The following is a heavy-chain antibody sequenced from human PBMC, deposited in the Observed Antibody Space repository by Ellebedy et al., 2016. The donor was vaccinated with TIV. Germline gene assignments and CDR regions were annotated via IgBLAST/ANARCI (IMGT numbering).Heavy chain of an antibody. J-gene: IGHJ4*02. CDR2: ISYDSSHT. CDR3: ARGLNSAVDS. V-gene: IGHV3-21*01. Sequence: GESLKISXVTSGFSISGYEMSWVRQAPGKGLEWVSSISYDSSHTYYAGSVRGRFTISRDNAENSLYLQMNTLRAEDTAVYYCARGLNSAVDSWGQGTLVTVSS. D-gene: IGHD3-10*01. CDR1: GFSISGYE.